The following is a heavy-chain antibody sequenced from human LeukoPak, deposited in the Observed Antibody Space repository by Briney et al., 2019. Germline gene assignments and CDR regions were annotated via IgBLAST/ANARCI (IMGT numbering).Heavy chain of an antibody. D-gene: IGHD3-10*01. Sequence: GGSLRLSCAASGFTFSSYAMSWVRQAPGKGLEWVSAISGSGGSTYYADSVKGRFTISRDNSKNTLYLQMNSLRAEDTAVYYCSLLLLWFGELYYNGMDVWGKGITVTVSS. V-gene: IGHV3-23*01. J-gene: IGHJ6*04. CDR2: ISGSGGST. CDR3: SLLLLWFGELYYNGMDV. CDR1: GFTFSSYA.